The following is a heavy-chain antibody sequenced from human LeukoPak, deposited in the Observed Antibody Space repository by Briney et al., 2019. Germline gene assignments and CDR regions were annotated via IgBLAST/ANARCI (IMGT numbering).Heavy chain of an antibody. V-gene: IGHV3-30*19. CDR3: ARVIVSSGYRTFDY. CDR1: GFTFSSYG. Sequence: QPGRSLRLSCAASGFTFSSYGMHWVRQAPGKGLEWVAVISYDGSNKYYADSVKGRFTISRDNSKNTLYLQMNSLRAEDTAVYYCARVIVSSGYRTFDYWGQGTLVTVSS. J-gene: IGHJ4*02. CDR2: ISYDGSNK. D-gene: IGHD3-22*01.